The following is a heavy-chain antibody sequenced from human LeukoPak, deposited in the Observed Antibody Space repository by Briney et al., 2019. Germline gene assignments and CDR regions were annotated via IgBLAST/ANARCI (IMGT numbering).Heavy chain of an antibody. CDR2: ISAYNGNT. CDR3: ARVISGSYSGYYFDY. V-gene: IGHV1-18*01. CDR1: GYTFTSYG. D-gene: IGHD1-26*01. Sequence: ASVKVSCKASGYTFTSYGISWVRQAPGQGLEWMGWISAYNGNTNYAQKLQGRVTMTTDTSTSTAYMELRSLRSDDTAVYYCARVISGSYSGYYFDYWGQGTLVTVSS. J-gene: IGHJ4*02.